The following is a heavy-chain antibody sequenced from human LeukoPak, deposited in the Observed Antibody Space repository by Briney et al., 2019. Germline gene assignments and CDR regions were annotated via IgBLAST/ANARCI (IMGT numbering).Heavy chain of an antibody. CDR1: GFIFSHHG. V-gene: IGHV3-23*01. CDR3: AKRPRPMRYGSGSPMDV. CDR2: IRADAVTT. J-gene: IGHJ6*04. D-gene: IGHD3-10*01. Sequence: GGSLRLSCATSGFIFSHHGMNWVRQAPGKGLEWVSGIRADAVTTYYADSVKGRFIISRDNSKNTVYLQMNSLRAEDTAVYYCAKRPRPMRYGSGSPMDVWGKGTTVTISS.